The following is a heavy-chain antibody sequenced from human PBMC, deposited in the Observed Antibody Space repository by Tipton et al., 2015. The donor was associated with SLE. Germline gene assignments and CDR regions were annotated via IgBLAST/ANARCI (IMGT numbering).Heavy chain of an antibody. V-gene: IGHV4-59*12. J-gene: IGHJ4*02. CDR3: ATALKVLVVYAMSGFDY. CDR1: GGSISSYY. Sequence: TLSLSCTVSGGSISSYYWSWIRQPPGKGLEWIGYIYYSGSTNYNPSLKTRVTISVDTSKNQFSLKLNSVTAADTAVYYCATALKVLVVYAMSGFDYWGQGTLVTVSS. D-gene: IGHD2-8*02. CDR2: IYYSGST.